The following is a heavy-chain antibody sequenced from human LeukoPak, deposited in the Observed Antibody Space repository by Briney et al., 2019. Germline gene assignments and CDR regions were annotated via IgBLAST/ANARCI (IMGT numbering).Heavy chain of an antibody. CDR3: AGDVTKAGIVGPA. D-gene: IGHD1-26*01. CDR1: GDSISSGDYY. Sequence: SETLSLTCTVSGDSISSGDYYWSWIRQPAGKGLEWIGRISSSGSTNYNPSLNSRVTMSVDTSKNHFYLKVSSVAAADTAVYYCAGDVTKAGIVGPAWGQGTLVTVSS. CDR2: ISSSGST. J-gene: IGHJ5*02. V-gene: IGHV4-61*02.